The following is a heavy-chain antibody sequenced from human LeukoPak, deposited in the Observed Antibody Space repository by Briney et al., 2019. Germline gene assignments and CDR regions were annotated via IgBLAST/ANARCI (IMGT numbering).Heavy chain of an antibody. J-gene: IGHJ4*02. V-gene: IGHV4-34*01. CDR3: TRQSGTVTPIDY. CDR2: ISHSGIT. D-gene: IGHD4-17*01. Sequence: SETLSLTCAVSSGSLSGYSWGWIRQPPGKGLESVGEISHSGITNYNASIKGRVTISLKKSEIQFSLMLSSVTAADTAVYYCTRQSGTVTPIDYWSQGTLVTVSS. CDR1: SGSLSGYS.